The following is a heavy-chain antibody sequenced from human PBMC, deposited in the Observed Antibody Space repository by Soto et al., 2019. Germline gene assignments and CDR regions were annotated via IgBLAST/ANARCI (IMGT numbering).Heavy chain of an antibody. J-gene: IGHJ5*02. V-gene: IGHV1-2*04. Sequence: ASVKVSCKASGFTFTAYHMHWVRQAPGQGLEWMGWIDLNNGDTHYEQRFQGWVTMTRDTSSSTAYMELGNLKSDDTAVYYCASQHGDYYRWFDPWGQGTLVTVSS. CDR3: ASQHGDYYRWFDP. D-gene: IGHD4-17*01. CDR2: IDLNNGDT. CDR1: GFTFTAYH.